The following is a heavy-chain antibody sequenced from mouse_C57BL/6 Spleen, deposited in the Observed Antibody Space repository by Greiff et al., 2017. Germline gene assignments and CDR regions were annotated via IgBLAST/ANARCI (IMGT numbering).Heavy chain of an antibody. V-gene: IGHV1-53*01. Sequence: QVQLQQPGTELVKPGASVKLSCKASGYTFTSYWMHWVKQRPGQGLEWIGNINPSNGGTNYNEKFKGKATLTVDKASSTAYMQLSSLTSEDSAVYDCARQLGLRCYFDDWGKGTTLTVSS. CDR1: GYTFTSYW. CDR2: INPSNGGT. CDR3: ARQLGLRCYFDD. J-gene: IGHJ2*01. D-gene: IGHD3-1*01.